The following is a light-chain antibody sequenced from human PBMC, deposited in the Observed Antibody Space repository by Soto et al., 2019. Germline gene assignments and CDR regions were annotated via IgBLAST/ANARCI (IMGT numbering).Light chain of an antibody. CDR1: QSVSSY. J-gene: IGKJ1*01. V-gene: IGKV3-11*01. CDR2: DTS. Sequence: EIVLTQSPATLSLSPGERATLSCRASQSVSSYLAWYQQKPGQAPRLLISDTSNRATGIPARFSGSGSGTDFTLTISSLEPEDFAVYYCQQRSNWPRTFGQGTRWIS. CDR3: QQRSNWPRT.